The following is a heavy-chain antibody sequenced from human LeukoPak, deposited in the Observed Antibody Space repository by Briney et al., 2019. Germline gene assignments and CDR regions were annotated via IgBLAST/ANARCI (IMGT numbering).Heavy chain of an antibody. D-gene: IGHD4-11*01. CDR1: GYTFTSYV. CDR2: INAGNGNT. V-gene: IGHV1-3*03. Sequence: ASVKVSCKASGYTFTSYVMHWVRQAPGQRVEWMGWINAGNGNTKYSQEFQGRVTITRDTSASTAYMELSSLRSEDMAVYYCAGAQDDYPPFDYWGQGTLVTVSS. CDR3: AGAQDDYPPFDY. J-gene: IGHJ4*02.